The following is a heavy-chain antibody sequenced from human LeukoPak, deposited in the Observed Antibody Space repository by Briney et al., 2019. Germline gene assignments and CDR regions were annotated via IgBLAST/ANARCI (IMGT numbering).Heavy chain of an antibody. V-gene: IGHV3-11*01. J-gene: IGHJ3*02. D-gene: IGHD3-22*01. CDR2: ISSSGSTI. Sequence: GGSLRLSCAASGFTFSDYYMSWIRQAPGKGLEWVSYISSSGSTIYYADSVKGRFTISRDNAKNSLYLQMSSLRAEDTAVYYCATDYYDSSALFNDAFDIWGQGTMVTVSS. CDR3: ATDYYDSSALFNDAFDI. CDR1: GFTFSDYY.